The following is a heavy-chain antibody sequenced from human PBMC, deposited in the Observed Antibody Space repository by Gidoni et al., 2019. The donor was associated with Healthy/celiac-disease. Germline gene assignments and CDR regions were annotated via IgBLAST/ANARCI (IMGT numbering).Heavy chain of an antibody. V-gene: IGHV3-23*01. CDR2: ISGRGGST. CDR3: AKGREFWSGYADY. D-gene: IGHD3-3*01. J-gene: IGHJ4*02. Sequence: VQLLDSGGGLVPPGGSLTLSCSASGFPFSRYAMSWVRQAPGQGREWVAAISGRGGSTYYADSVKGRFTISRDNAKNTLYLKMNSRRAEDTAVYYCAKGREFWSGYADYWGQGTLVTVSS. CDR1: GFPFSRYA.